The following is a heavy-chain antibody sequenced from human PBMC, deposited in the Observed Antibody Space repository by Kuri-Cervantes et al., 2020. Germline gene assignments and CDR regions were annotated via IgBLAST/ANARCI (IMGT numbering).Heavy chain of an antibody. J-gene: IGHJ5*02. CDR2: IKSKTDGGTT. Sequence: GGSLRLSCAASGFTLSNAWMSWVRQAPGKGLEWVGRIKSKTDGGTTDYAAPVKGRFTISREDSKNTLYLQMNSLKIEDTAVYYCARELFTNYYGSGILPSRDWFDPWGQGTLVTVSS. D-gene: IGHD3-10*01. V-gene: IGHV3-15*01. CDR1: GFTLSNAW. CDR3: ARELFTNYYGSGILPSRDWFDP.